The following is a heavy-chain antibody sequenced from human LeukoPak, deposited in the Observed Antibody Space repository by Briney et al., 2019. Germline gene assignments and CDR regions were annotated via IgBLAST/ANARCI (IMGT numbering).Heavy chain of an antibody. J-gene: IGHJ4*02. CDR3: AKFRTGSTSSPLYCYFDY. CDR1: GLTFSSYD. V-gene: IGHV3-23*01. Sequence: GGSLRLSCAASGLTFSSYDMSWVRQAPGKGLEWVSAISGSGGSTYYADSVKGRFTISRDNSKNTLYLQMNSLRAEDTAVYYCAKFRTGSTSSPLYCYFDYWGQGTLVTVSS. D-gene: IGHD2-2*01. CDR2: ISGSGGST.